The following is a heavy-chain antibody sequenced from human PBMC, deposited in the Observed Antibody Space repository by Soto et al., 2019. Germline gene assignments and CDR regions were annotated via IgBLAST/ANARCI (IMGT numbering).Heavy chain of an antibody. CDR3: ARETAPARPWFDI. Sequence: EASVKVSCKASGYTFTGYYMHWVRQAPGQGLEWMGWINPNSGGTNYAQKFQGRVTMTRDTSISTAYMELSRLRSDDTAVYYCARETAPARPWFDIWGQGTMVTVSS. CDR1: GYTFTGYY. V-gene: IGHV1-2*02. J-gene: IGHJ3*02. D-gene: IGHD6-6*01. CDR2: INPNSGGT.